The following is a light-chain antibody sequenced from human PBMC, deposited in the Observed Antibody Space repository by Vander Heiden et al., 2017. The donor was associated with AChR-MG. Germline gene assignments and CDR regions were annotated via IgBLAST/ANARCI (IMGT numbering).Light chain of an antibody. V-gene: IGLV1-47*02. CDR2: SSN. J-gene: IGLJ3*02. Sequence: QSVLTQQPSASETPAHRVTNPCSGSRSNIRRTYVDLYQQLPGPAKKVLIFSSNQRPSGVPDRFSGSKSGTSASLTMSGPQSEDEADYYCAAWDDSLSAWVFGGGTTLTVL. CDR1: RSNIRRTY. CDR3: AAWDDSLSAWV.